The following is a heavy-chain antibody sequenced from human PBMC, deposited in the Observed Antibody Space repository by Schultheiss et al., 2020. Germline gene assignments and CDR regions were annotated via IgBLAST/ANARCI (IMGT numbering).Heavy chain of an antibody. J-gene: IGHJ4*02. D-gene: IGHD3-10*01. CDR3: ARVPGGSGAYYFDY. V-gene: IGHV4-61*01. Sequence: SETLSLTYTVSGGSISSGSYYWSWIRQPPGKGLEWIGYIYYSGSTNYNPSLKSRVTISVDTSKNQFSLKLSSVTAADTAVYYCARVPGGSGAYYFDYWGQGTLVTVSS. CDR1: GGSISSGSYY. CDR2: IYYSGST.